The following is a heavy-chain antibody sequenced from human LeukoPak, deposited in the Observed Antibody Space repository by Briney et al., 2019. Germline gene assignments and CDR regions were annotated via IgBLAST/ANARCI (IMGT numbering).Heavy chain of an antibody. V-gene: IGHV3-64D*09. Sequence: GGSLRLSCSASGFTFSTYAMHWVRQAPGKGLEYVSAISSNGGSTYYADSVKGRFTISRDNSKSTLYLQMSSLRAEDTAVYYCVVSYLYSFDIWGQGTMVTVSS. CDR1: GFTFSTYA. CDR3: VVSYLYSFDI. CDR2: ISSNGGST. D-gene: IGHD5-18*01. J-gene: IGHJ3*02.